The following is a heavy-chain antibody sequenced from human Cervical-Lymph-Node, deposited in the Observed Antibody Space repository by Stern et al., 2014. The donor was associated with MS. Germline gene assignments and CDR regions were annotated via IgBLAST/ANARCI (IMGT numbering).Heavy chain of an antibody. Sequence: QDQLVQSGGGLVKPGGSLRLSCAASGFTFSDYYMSWIRQAPGKGLEWVSYISSSSSYTNYADSVKGRFTISRDNAKNSLYLQMNSLRAEDTAVYYCARDSYSYAQFDYWGQGTLVTVSS. D-gene: IGHD5-18*01. CDR3: ARDSYSYAQFDY. J-gene: IGHJ4*02. V-gene: IGHV3-11*06. CDR1: GFTFSDYY. CDR2: ISSSSSYT.